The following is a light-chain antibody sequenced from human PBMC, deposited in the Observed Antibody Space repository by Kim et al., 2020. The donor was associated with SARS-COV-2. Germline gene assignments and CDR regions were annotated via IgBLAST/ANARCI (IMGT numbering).Light chain of an antibody. J-gene: IGLJ2*01. V-gene: IGLV2-11*01. CDR1: SSDVGSYNY. CDR2: DVN. Sequence: QSALTQPRSMSGSPGQSVTISCTGTSSDVGSYNYVSWYQQYPGTVPKLLIYDVNKWPSGVPDRFSGPKSGNTAYLTISGLQADDEADYYCCAYAGLYVIFGGGTQLTV. CDR3: CAYAGLYVI.